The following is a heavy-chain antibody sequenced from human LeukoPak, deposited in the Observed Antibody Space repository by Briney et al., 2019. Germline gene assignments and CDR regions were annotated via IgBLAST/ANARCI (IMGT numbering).Heavy chain of an antibody. Sequence: SETLSLTCTVSGGSISSYYWSWIRQPPGKGLEWIGYIYYSGSTNYNPSLKSRVTISVDTTKNLFSLRLRSVTAADTAVYFCARGRVSSSTWYSTYYYYFYMDLWGKGTTVTVSS. CDR1: GGSISSYY. D-gene: IGHD6-13*01. CDR3: ARGRVSSSTWYSTYYYYFYMDL. CDR2: IYYSGST. V-gene: IGHV4-59*01. J-gene: IGHJ6*03.